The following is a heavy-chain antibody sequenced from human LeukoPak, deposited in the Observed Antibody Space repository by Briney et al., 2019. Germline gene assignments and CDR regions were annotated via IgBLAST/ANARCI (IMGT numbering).Heavy chain of an antibody. D-gene: IGHD3-22*01. CDR2: INHSGST. CDR1: GGSFSGYY. J-gene: IGHJ4*02. Sequence: SETLSLTCAVYGGSFSGYYWSWIRQPPGKGLEWIGEINHSGSTDYNPSLKSRVTISVDTSKNQFSLKLSSVTAADTAVYYCARYYYDSSGSLTEGFDYWGQGTLVTVSS. V-gene: IGHV4-34*01. CDR3: ARYYYDSSGSLTEGFDY.